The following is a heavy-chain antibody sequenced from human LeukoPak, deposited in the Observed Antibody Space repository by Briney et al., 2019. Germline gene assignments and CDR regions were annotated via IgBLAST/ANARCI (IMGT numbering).Heavy chain of an antibody. Sequence: ASVKVSCKASGYTFTNFYMHWVRQAPGQGLEWIGSINPNTGGTSSAQKFQGRATMTRDTSISTAYMELSRLKSDDTAVYYCSRDPRGSYYSDYWGQGTLVIVSS. CDR1: GYTFTNFY. CDR2: INPNTGGT. D-gene: IGHD3-10*01. J-gene: IGHJ4*02. V-gene: IGHV1-2*02. CDR3: SRDPRGSYYSDY.